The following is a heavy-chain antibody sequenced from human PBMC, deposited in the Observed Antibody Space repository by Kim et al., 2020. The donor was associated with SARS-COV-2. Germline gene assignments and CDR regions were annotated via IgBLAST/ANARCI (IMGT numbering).Heavy chain of an antibody. V-gene: IGHV1-2*02. CDR2: INPNSGGT. J-gene: IGHJ4*02. Sequence: ASVKVSCKASGYTFTGYYMHWVRQAPGQGLEWMGWINPNSGGTKYAQKFQGRVTMTRDTSISTAYMELSRLRSDDTAVYYCARDHKSIVATIYGYRKNTDYWGQGTLVTVSS. CDR1: GYTFTGYY. D-gene: IGHD5-12*01. CDR3: ARDHKSIVATIYGYRKNTDY.